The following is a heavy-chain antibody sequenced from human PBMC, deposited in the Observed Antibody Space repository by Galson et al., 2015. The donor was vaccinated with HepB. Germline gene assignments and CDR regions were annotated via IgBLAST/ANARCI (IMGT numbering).Heavy chain of an antibody. D-gene: IGHD3-22*01. CDR1: GFTVSSNY. J-gene: IGHJ4*02. CDR2: IYSGTST. CDR3: ARGPRYYYDSSGPGYFDY. V-gene: IGHV3-53*04. Sequence: SLRLSCAASGFTVSSNYMSWVRQAPGKGLEWVSIIYSGTSTYCADSVRGRFTISRHNFKNTLYLQMNSLRAEDTAVYCCARGPRYYYDSSGPGYFDYWGQGTLVTVSS.